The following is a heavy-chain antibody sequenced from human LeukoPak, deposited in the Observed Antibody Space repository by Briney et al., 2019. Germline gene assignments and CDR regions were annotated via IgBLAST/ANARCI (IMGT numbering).Heavy chain of an antibody. Sequence: GASVKVSCKASGGTFSSYAISWVRQAPGQGLEWMGRIIPILGIANYAQKFQGRVTITADKSTSTAYMELRSLRSDDTAVYYCARDRESYFDYWGQGTLVTVSS. V-gene: IGHV1-69*04. CDR1: GGTFSSYA. CDR2: IIPILGIA. CDR3: ARDRESYFDY. J-gene: IGHJ4*02.